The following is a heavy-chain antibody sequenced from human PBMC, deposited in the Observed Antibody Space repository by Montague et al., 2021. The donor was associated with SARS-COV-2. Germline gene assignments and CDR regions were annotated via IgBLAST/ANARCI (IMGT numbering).Heavy chain of an antibody. CDR1: GFTFSSYG. D-gene: IGHD5-18*01. CDR3: ARDTAMVHNLSDP. V-gene: IGHV3-21*01. Sequence: SLRLSCAASGFTFSSYGMNWVRQAPGKGLEWVSSISSNSRNIYYADSVKGRFTISRDNAKNSLYLQMNSLRAEDTAVYYCARDTAMVHNLSDPWGQGNLVTVSS. J-gene: IGHJ5*02. CDR2: ISSNSRNI.